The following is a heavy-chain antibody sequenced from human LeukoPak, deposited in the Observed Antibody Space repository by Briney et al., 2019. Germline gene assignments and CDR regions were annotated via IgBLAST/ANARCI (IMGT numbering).Heavy chain of an antibody. J-gene: IGHJ4*02. CDR3: ARDKTVAGYYFDY. Sequence: GGSLRLSCAASGFTFSSYAMHWVRQAPGKGLEWVAVIWYDGSNKYHADSVKGRFTISRDNSKNTLYLQMNSLRAEDTAVYYCARDKTVAGYYFDYWGQGTLVTVSS. V-gene: IGHV3-33*08. CDR1: GFTFSSYA. D-gene: IGHD6-19*01. CDR2: IWYDGSNK.